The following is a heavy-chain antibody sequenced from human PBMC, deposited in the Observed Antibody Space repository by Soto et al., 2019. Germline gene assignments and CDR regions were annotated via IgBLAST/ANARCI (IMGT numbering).Heavy chain of an antibody. CDR1: GYSFTSYA. CDR3: ARGPGGPDGPGDY. J-gene: IGHJ4*02. D-gene: IGHD2-15*01. Sequence: ASVKVSCTASGYSFTSYAIHWVRQAPGQRLEWMGWINAGNGNTKYSQKFQGRVTITRDTSASTAYMELSSLRSEDTAVYYCARGPGGPDGPGDYWGQGTLVTVSS. CDR2: INAGNGNT. V-gene: IGHV1-3*01.